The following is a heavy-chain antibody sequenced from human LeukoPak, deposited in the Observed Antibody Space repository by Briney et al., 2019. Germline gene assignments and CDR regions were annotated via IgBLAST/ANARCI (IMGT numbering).Heavy chain of an antibody. D-gene: IGHD1-14*01. J-gene: IGHJ4*02. CDR3: SKDRDRGGNYFDY. CDR1: GYTFTSYY. V-gene: IGHV1-46*03. Sequence: GASVKVSCKASGYTFTSYYMHWVRQAPGQGLEWMGIINPSGGSTSYAQKFQGRVTMTRDMYTSTVYMELSSLRSEDTAASYFSKDRDRGGNYFDYWGQGTLVAVSS. CDR2: INPSGGST.